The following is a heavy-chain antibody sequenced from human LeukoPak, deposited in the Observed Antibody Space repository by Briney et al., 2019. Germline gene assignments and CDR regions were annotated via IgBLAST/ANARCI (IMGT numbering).Heavy chain of an antibody. J-gene: IGHJ4*02. V-gene: IGHV3-7*01. D-gene: IGHD5-24*01. Sequence: PGGSLRLSCAASGFTFSNYWMSWVRQAPGKGLEWVANIKQDGTEKNYVDSVKGRFTIPRDNAKNSLFLQMKSLRAEDTAVYYCARTRWLQLRYFDYWGQGTLVTVSS. CDR3: ARTRWLQLRYFDY. CDR1: GFTFSNYW. CDR2: IKQDGTEK.